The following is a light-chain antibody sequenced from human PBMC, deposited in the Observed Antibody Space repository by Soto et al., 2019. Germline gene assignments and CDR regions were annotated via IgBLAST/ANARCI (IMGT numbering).Light chain of an antibody. CDR2: AAS. CDR1: QSITTY. J-gene: IGKJ1*01. CDR3: QQGYSTPPT. Sequence: DIQMTQSPSSLSASVGDRVTITCRASQSITTYLNWYQQKPGKAPKLLIYAASNLQSGVPSRFSGSGSGTDFTLTISSLQPEDFATYYCQQGYSTPPTFGQGTKVEIK. V-gene: IGKV1-39*01.